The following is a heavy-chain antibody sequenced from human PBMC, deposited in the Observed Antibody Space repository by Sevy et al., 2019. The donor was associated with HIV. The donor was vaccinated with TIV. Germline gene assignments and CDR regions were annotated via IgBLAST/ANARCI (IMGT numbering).Heavy chain of an antibody. V-gene: IGHV3-23*01. CDR2: LSFGCGEI. J-gene: IGHJ4*02. D-gene: IGHD2-8*01. CDR1: GFTFSKYS. CDR3: AREGCTKPHDY. Sequence: GGSLRLSCAASGFTFSKYSMSWVRQPPGMGLEWVSILSFGCGEINYADSVKGRFTISRDNSKSSVYLQMNNLRPEDTAVYYCAREGCTKPHDYWGQGTLVTVSS.